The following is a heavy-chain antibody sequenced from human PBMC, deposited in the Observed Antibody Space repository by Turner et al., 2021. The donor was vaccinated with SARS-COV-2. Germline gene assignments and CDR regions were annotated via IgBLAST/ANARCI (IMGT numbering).Heavy chain of an antibody. CDR1: GFTLSSYA. Sequence: EVQLVESGGGLVKPGGSLRRSCEASGFTLSSYAMFGVRQAPGKGLEWVSSISSSSTYIYYADSVRGRFTISRDNAKNSLYLQMNSLRAEDTAVYYCARVGYCSTTSCYTYTSEYFQHWGQGTLVSVSS. D-gene: IGHD2-2*02. V-gene: IGHV3-21*02. J-gene: IGHJ1*01. CDR2: ISSSSTYI. CDR3: ARVGYCSTTSCYTYTSEYFQH.